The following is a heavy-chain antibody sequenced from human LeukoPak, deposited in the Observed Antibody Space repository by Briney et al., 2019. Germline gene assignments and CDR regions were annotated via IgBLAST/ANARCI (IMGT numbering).Heavy chain of an antibody. V-gene: IGHV3-30-3*01. CDR1: GFTFSSYA. Sequence: GGSLRLSCAASGFTFSSYAMHWVRQAPGEGLEWVAVISYDGSNKYYADSVKGRFTISRDNSKNTLYLQMNSLRAEDTAVYYCARDWGQDTAMVKRAFDIWGQGTMVTVSS. D-gene: IGHD5-18*01. CDR3: ARDWGQDTAMVKRAFDI. J-gene: IGHJ3*02. CDR2: ISYDGSNK.